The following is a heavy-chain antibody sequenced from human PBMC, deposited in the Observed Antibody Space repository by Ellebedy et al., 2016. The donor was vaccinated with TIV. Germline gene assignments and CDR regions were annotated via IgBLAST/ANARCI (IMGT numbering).Heavy chain of an antibody. D-gene: IGHD3-10*01. V-gene: IGHV1-69*13. CDR1: GYTFTSYG. J-gene: IGHJ6*02. Sequence: SVKVSCXASGYTFTSYGISWVRQAPGQGLEWMGGIIPIFGTANYAQKFQGRVTITADESTSTAYMELSSLRSEDTAVYYCATPYGSGSYPPFGMDVWGQGTTVTVSS. CDR3: ATPYGSGSYPPFGMDV. CDR2: IIPIFGTA.